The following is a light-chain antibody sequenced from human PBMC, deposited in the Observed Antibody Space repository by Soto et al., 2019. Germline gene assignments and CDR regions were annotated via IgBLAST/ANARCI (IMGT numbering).Light chain of an antibody. V-gene: IGKV3-11*01. Sequence: ETVLTQSPATLSLSPAERASLYCRASENVGSYLAWYQQKSGQPPRLLIFDASHRATGIPARFSGSGSGTDFTLTISSLEPGDFGVYFCQHRSNWPPATFGQGTKLEIK. CDR2: DAS. J-gene: IGKJ2*01. CDR1: ENVGSY. CDR3: QHRSNWPPAT.